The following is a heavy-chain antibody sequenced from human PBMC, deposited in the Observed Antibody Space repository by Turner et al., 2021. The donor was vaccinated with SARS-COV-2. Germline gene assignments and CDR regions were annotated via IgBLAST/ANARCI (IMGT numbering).Heavy chain of an antibody. CDR2: IKQDGSEK. D-gene: IGHD3-16*01. CDR3: ASEHNYVWGSYFDY. V-gene: IGHV3-7*01. Sequence: EVQLVESGGSLVQPGGSLRLSSAASGSPFSTYWMSWIRQAPGKGLEWLANIKQDGSEKYYVDSVKGRFTVSRDNAKNSLYLQMNSLRAEDTAVYYCASEHNYVWGSYFDYWGQGTLVTFSS. CDR1: GSPFSTYW. J-gene: IGHJ4*02.